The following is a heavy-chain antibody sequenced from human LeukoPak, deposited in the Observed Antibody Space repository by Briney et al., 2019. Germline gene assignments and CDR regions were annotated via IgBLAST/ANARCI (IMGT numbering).Heavy chain of an antibody. D-gene: IGHD4-17*01. CDR2: INPNSGGT. CDR3: ARSETTVTYYFDY. V-gene: IGHV1-2*02. CDR1: GYTFTGYY. J-gene: IGHJ4*02. Sequence: ASVKVSCKASGYTFTGYYMHLVRQAPGQGLEWMGWINPNSGGTNYAQKFQGRVTMTRDTSISTAYMELSRLRSDDTAVYYCARSETTVTYYFDYWGQGTLVTVSS.